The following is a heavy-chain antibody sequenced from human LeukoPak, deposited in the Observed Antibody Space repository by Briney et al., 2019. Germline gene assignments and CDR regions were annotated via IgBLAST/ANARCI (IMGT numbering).Heavy chain of an antibody. D-gene: IGHD1-20*01. CDR1: GFTFSRYW. J-gene: IGHJ6*02. Sequence: GGSLRLSCAASGFTFSRYWMTWVRQSPEKGLEWVAHIKPDGSWEDYVDSVKGRFTISRDNAKNSLYLQMNSLRAEDTAVYYCARFVANWNPGGMDVWGQGTTVIVSS. CDR3: ARFVANWNPGGMDV. V-gene: IGHV3-7*01. CDR2: IKPDGSWE.